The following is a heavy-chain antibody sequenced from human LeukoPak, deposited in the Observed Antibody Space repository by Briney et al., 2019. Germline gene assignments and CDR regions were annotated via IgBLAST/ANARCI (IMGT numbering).Heavy chain of an antibody. CDR3: ARDPLTLYNYYMDV. CDR2: IKQDGSEK. V-gene: IGHV3-7*01. D-gene: IGHD3-9*01. Sequence: GGSLRLSCAASGFTFSSYWMSWVRQAPGKGLEWVAKIKQDGSEKYYVDSVEGRFTISRDNAKNSLYLQMNSLRAEDTAVYYCARDPLTLYNYYMDVWGKGTTVTVSS. J-gene: IGHJ6*03. CDR1: GFTFSSYW.